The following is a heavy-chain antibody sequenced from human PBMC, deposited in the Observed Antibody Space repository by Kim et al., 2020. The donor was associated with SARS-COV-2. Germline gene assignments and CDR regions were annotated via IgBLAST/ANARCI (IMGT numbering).Heavy chain of an antibody. CDR1: GGTFSSYA. D-gene: IGHD2-15*01. J-gene: IGHJ6*02. Sequence: SVKVSCKASGGTFSSYAISWVRQAPGQGLEWMGGIIPIFGIANYAQKFQGRVTITADESTSTAYMELSSLRSEDTAVYYCARGGYCSGGSCYSNYYYYGMDVWGQGTTVTVSS. CDR2: IIPIFGIA. V-gene: IGHV1-69*13. CDR3: ARGGYCSGGSCYSNYYYYGMDV.